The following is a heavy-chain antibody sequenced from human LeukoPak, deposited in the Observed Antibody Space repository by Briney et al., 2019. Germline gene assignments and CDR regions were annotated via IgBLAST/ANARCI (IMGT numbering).Heavy chain of an antibody. D-gene: IGHD4-17*01. J-gene: IGHJ4*02. CDR3: GKDRTYGDPVDY. CDR2: ISGSGDET. V-gene: IGHV3-23*01. CDR1: GFTLDNYR. Sequence: PGGSLRLSCAASGFTLDNYRMSWVRQAPGKGLEWVSAISGSGDETYYADSVKGLFTISRDNSKNTLYLRMNSLTAEETAVYYCGKDRTYGDPVDYWGQGTLVTVSS.